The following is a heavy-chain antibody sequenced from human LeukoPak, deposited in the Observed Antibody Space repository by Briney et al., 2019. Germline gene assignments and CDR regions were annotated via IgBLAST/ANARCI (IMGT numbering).Heavy chain of an antibody. Sequence: ASVKVSCKVSGYTLTELSMHWVRQAPGKGLEWMGGFDPEDGETIYAQKFQGRVTMTEDTSTDTAYMELSSLRSEDTAVYCCARPMTTVTRGYYYYGMDVWGQGTTVTVSS. CDR1: GYTLTELS. CDR3: ARPMTTVTRGYYYYGMDV. D-gene: IGHD4-11*01. V-gene: IGHV1-24*01. CDR2: FDPEDGET. J-gene: IGHJ6*02.